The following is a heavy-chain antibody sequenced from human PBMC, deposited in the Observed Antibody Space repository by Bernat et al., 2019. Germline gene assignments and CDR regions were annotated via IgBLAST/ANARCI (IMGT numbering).Heavy chain of an antibody. CDR1: GFTFSRYG. J-gene: IGHJ4*02. D-gene: IGHD4-17*01. CDR2: ISYDGSNK. Sequence: QVQLVESGGGVVQPGRSLRLSCAASGFTFSRYGMHWVRQAPGKGLEWVAVISYDGSNKYYADSVKGRFTISRDNSKNTLYLQMNSLRAEDTAVYYCAKGLNPLNGDYHDYYFDYWGQGTLVTVSS. CDR3: AKGLNPLNGDYHDYYFDY. V-gene: IGHV3-30*18.